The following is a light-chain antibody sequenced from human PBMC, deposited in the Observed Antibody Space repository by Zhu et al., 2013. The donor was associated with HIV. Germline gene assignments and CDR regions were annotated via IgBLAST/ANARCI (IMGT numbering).Light chain of an antibody. CDR3: QQYYGSPLT. CDR1: QSVLHRPSNKNY. V-gene: IGKV4-1*01. CDR2: WAS. Sequence: DIVMTQSPESLAVSLGERATINCKSTQSVLHRPSNKNYLAWYQQRPGQPPKLLFSWASTRESGVPDRFSGSGSGTDFTLTISSLQAEDVAVYYCQQYYGSPLTFGGGTKVEIK. J-gene: IGKJ4*01.